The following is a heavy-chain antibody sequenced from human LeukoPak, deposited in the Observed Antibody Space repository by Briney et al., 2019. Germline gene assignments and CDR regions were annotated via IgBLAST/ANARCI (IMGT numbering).Heavy chain of an antibody. V-gene: IGHV4-34*01. Sequence: KPSETLSLTCAVYGGSFSGYYWSWIRQPPGKGLEWIVEINHSGGTNYSPSLKSRVTISVDTSKNQFSLKLSSVTAADTAVYYCARGQESIRGIAARGGNWFDPWGQGTLVTVSS. D-gene: IGHD6-6*01. CDR2: INHSGGT. J-gene: IGHJ5*02. CDR1: GGSFSGYY. CDR3: ARGQESIRGIAARGGNWFDP.